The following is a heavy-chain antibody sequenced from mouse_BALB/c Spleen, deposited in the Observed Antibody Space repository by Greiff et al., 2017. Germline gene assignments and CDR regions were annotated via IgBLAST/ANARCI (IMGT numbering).Heavy chain of an antibody. CDR3: ARTSSYGSSSYYAMDY. CDR1: GFTFSSYV. D-gene: IGHD1-1*01. CDR2: ISSGGSYT. V-gene: IGHV5-6*01. Sequence: EVKLVESGGDLVKPGGSLKLSCAASGFTFSSYVMSWVRQTPDKRLEWVATISSGGSYTYYPDSVKGRFTISRDNAKNTLYLQMSSLKSEDTAMYYCARTSSYGSSSYYAMDYWGQGTSVTVSS. J-gene: IGHJ4*01.